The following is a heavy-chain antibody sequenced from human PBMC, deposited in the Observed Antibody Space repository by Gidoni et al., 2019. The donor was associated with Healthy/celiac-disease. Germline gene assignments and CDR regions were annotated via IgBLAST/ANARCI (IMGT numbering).Heavy chain of an antibody. CDR1: AFTFSRYG. Sequence: QVQLVESGGGVGQPGGPLLPSCAPSAFTFSRYGMHWVRQAPGKGLEWVAFIWYDGSNKDYADSVKGRFTISRDNSENTLYLQMNSLRDEDTAVYYCARSGRGEMTTVTTDAFDIWGQGTMVTVSS. D-gene: IGHD4-17*01. V-gene: IGHV3-33*08. CDR3: ARSGRGEMTTVTTDAFDI. CDR2: IWYDGSNK. J-gene: IGHJ3*02.